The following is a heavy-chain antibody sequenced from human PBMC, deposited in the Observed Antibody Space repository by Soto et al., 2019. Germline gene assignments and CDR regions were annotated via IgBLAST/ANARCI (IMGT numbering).Heavy chain of an antibody. J-gene: IGHJ5*02. CDR1: GGSIRSGDYY. Sequence: QVQLQESGPGLVKPSQTRSLTCTVSGGSIRSGDYYWSWIRQPPGKGLEWIGYIYYSGSTYYNPSLKSPVTRSVDTSKNQSYLKLSSVTAADTAVYYGARVLSIAARGFDPRGQGTLVTVSS. CDR3: ARVLSIAARGFDP. D-gene: IGHD6-6*01. CDR2: IYYSGST. V-gene: IGHV4-30-4*01.